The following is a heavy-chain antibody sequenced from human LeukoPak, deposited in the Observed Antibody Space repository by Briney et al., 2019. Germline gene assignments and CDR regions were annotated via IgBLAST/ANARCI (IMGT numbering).Heavy chain of an antibody. CDR3: ARARSSTQWLLISPFDY. J-gene: IGHJ4*02. CDR2: ISPNSGGT. V-gene: IGHV1-2*02. Sequence: GASVNVSCKASGYTFTGYYMHWVRQAPGQGLEWMGWISPNSGGTNYQGRVTMTRDTSISTAYMELSRLRSDDTAVYYCARARSSTQWLLISPFDYWGQGTLVTVSS. D-gene: IGHD6-19*01. CDR1: GYTFTGYY.